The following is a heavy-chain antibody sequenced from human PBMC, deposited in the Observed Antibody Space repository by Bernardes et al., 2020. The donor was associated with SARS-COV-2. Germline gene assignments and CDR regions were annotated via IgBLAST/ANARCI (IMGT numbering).Heavy chain of an antibody. J-gene: IGHJ4*02. V-gene: IGHV3-30*03. CDR2: ISYDGGEK. CDR1: GFTFSSYG. D-gene: IGHD2-15*01. CDR3: ATTPQYEYTRVFDF. Sequence: GGSLRLSCAASGFTFSSYGMHWVRQAPGKGLEWVAVISYDGGEKFYADSVKGRFTISRDNSKNTLSLQMNSLRAEDTAVYYCATTPQYEYTRVFDFWGQGTLVTVSS.